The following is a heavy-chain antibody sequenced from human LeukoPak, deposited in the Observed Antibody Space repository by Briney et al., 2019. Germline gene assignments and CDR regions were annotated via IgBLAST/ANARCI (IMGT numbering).Heavy chain of an antibody. V-gene: IGHV3-30-3*01. CDR3: ARDPRKAYYFDY. J-gene: IGHJ4*02. CDR2: ISYDGSNK. CDR1: GFTFSSYA. Sequence: GGSLRLSCAAPGFTFSSYAMHWVRQAPGKGLEWVAVISYDGSNKYYADSVKGRFTISRDNSKNTLYLQMNSLRAEDTAVYYCARDPRKAYYFDYWGQGTLVTVSS.